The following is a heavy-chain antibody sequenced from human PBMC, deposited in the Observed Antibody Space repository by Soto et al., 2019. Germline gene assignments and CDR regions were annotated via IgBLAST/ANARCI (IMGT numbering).Heavy chain of an antibody. CDR2: IWYDGTNK. J-gene: IGHJ6*02. V-gene: IGHV3-33*01. CDR1: GFTFSSNG. CDR3: TRSTQYYYGMDV. Sequence: GGSLRLSCAASGFTFSSNGMHWVRQAPGKGLEWVAVIWYDGTNKYYADSVKGRFTISRDNSKNTLYLQMNSLRAEETALYYCTRSTQYYYGMDVWGQGPTVTVSS.